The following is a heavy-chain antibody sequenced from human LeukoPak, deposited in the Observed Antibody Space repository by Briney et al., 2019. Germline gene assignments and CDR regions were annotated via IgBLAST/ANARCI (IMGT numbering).Heavy chain of an antibody. V-gene: IGHV3-30*04. J-gene: IGHJ4*02. D-gene: IGHD6-13*01. Sequence: HPGRPLRLSCAASGFTFSSYAMHWVRQAPGKGLEWVAVISYDGSNKYYADSVKGRFTISRDNSKNTLYLQMNSLRAEDTAVYYCARWYSSFYFDYWGQGTLVTVSS. CDR2: ISYDGSNK. CDR1: GFTFSSYA. CDR3: ARWYSSFYFDY.